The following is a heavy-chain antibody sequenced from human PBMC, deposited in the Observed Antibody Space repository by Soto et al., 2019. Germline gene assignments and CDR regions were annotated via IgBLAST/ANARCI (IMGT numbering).Heavy chain of an antibody. Sequence: PSETLSLTCGVSGGTIRSPDWWTWVRQPPGKGLEWIGEIFQSGSTNYTPSLKSRVMMSVDMSKKQFSLKLRSVTAADTAVYYCVRDGTKTLRDWFDPWGQGISVTVSS. CDR1: GGTIRSPDW. J-gene: IGHJ5*02. CDR3: VRDGTKTLRDWFDP. CDR2: IFQSGST. D-gene: IGHD1-1*01. V-gene: IGHV4-4*02.